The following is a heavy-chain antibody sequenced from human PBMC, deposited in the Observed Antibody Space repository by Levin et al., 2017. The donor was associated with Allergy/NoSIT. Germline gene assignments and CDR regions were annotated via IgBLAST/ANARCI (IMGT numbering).Heavy chain of an antibody. J-gene: IGHJ5*02. D-gene: IGHD1-26*01. CDR1: GGSISSNNYY. V-gene: IGHV4-39*02. CDR2: ISYTGTT. CDR3: ARRVNAIVGASGGVDP. Sequence: SETLSLTCTVSGGSISSNNYYWGWIRQPPGTGLEWIGSISYTGTTYYNPSLKSRVTISVDTSKNHFSLKLISVTAADTAVYYCARRVNAIVGASGGVDPWGQGTLVTVSS.